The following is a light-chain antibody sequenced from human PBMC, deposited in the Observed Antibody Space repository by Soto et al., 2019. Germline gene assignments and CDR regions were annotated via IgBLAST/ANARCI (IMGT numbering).Light chain of an antibody. CDR2: GAS. J-gene: IGKJ1*01. Sequence: EIVLTQSPGTLSLSPGERATLSCRASQSVSSSYLAWYQQKPGQAPRLLIYGASSRATGIPDRFSGSGSCTDFSRTSSRLEPEDFAVYYCQQYGSSPPWTFGQGTEVEIK. CDR1: QSVSSSY. V-gene: IGKV3-20*01. CDR3: QQYGSSPPWT.